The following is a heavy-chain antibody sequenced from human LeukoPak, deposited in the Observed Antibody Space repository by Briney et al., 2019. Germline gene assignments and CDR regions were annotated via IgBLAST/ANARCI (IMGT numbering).Heavy chain of an antibody. CDR2: IYYSGST. D-gene: IGHD2-8*01. Sequence: PSETLSLTCTVSGGSISSYYWGWIRQPPGKGLEWIGSIYYSGSTYYNPSLKSRVTISVDMSKNQFSLKLSSVTAADTAVYYCARRPVYASDLDYWGQGTLVTVSS. J-gene: IGHJ4*02. CDR1: GGSISSYY. CDR3: ARRPVYASDLDY. V-gene: IGHV4-39*01.